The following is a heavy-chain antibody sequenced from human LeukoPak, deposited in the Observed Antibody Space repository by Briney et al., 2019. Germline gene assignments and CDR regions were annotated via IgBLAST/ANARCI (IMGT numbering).Heavy chain of an antibody. CDR2: IKQDGSEK. J-gene: IGHJ4*02. CDR3: AKDGAGLLWFVPPDY. CDR1: QFTFSSYW. V-gene: IGHV3-7*01. D-gene: IGHD3-10*01. Sequence: GGSLRLSCVASQFTFSSYWMSWVRQAPGKGLEWVANIKQDGSEKYYVDSVKGRFTISRDNAKNSLYLQMNSLRAEDTAVYYCAKDGAGLLWFVPPDYWGQGTLVTVSS.